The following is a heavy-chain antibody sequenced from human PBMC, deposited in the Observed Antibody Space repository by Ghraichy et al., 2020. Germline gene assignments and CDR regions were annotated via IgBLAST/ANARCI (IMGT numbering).Heavy chain of an antibody. CDR2: TYYSGST. V-gene: IGHV4-39*01. CDR1: GGSISSSSYY. J-gene: IGHJ4*02. Sequence: SQTLSLTCTVSGGSISSSSYYWGWIRQHPGKGLEWIGSTYYSGSTYYNPSLKSRVTISVDTSKNQFSLKLSSVTAADTAWYYCARGIAAAAYDYWGQGTLVTVSS. D-gene: IGHD6-13*01. CDR3: ARGIAAAAYDY.